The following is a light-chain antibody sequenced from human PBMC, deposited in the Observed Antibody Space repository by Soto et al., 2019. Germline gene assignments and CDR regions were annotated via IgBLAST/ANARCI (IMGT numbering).Light chain of an antibody. Sequence: DIQMTQSPASLSVSVGDRVTITCRASQSINNYLNWYLQRPGQAPKLLIRSASTLQRGVPSRFSGSGSRTEFTLTIADLQPDDFGTYYCQQCLTMPITFGHGTRLEI. CDR1: QSINNY. CDR3: QQCLTMPIT. CDR2: SAS. V-gene: IGKV1-39*01. J-gene: IGKJ5*01.